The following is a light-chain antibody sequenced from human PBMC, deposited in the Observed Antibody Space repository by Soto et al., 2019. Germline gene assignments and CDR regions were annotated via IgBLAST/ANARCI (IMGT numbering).Light chain of an antibody. J-gene: IGKJ1*01. CDR1: QSISSW. CDR3: QHYNSYSEA. Sequence: DIQMTQSPSTLSASVGDRVTITCRASQSISSWLAWYQQKPGKAPKLLIYDASSLESGVPSRFSGSGSGTEFTLTISSLQPDDFATYYCQHYNSYSEAFGLGTKVDIK. V-gene: IGKV1-5*01. CDR2: DAS.